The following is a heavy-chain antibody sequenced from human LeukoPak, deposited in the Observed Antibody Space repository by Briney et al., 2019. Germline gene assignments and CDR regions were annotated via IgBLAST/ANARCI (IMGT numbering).Heavy chain of an antibody. J-gene: IGHJ5*02. V-gene: IGHV4-30-2*01. D-gene: IGHD2-21*02. CDR1: GGSISSGGYY. CDR2: IYRSGST. Sequence: SETLSLTCTVSGGSISSGGYYWSWIRQPPGKGLEWIGYIYRSGSTYYNPSLKSRVTISVDRSKNQFSLKLSSVTAADTAVYYCARGFAIGSYYLGDCYPWIPGTWFDPWGQGTLVTVSS. CDR3: ARGFAIGSYYLGDCYPWIPGTWFDP.